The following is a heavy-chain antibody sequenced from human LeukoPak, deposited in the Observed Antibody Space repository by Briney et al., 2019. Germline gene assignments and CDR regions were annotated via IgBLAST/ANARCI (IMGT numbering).Heavy chain of an antibody. Sequence: ISYYGTNRYYADSVKGRFTISRDNSKNTLSLQMNSLREEDTAIYYCARPRIALAATSYFDYWGQGTLVTVSS. J-gene: IGHJ4*02. CDR3: ARPRIALAATSYFDY. D-gene: IGHD6-13*01. V-gene: IGHV3-30*03. CDR2: ISYYGTNR.